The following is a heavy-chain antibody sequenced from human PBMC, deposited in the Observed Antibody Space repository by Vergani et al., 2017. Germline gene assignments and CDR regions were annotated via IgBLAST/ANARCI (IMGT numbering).Heavy chain of an antibody. V-gene: IGHV4-34*01. CDR1: GGSFTSYH. D-gene: IGHD4-11*01. CDR2: IDHTVRP. Sequence: QVQLQQWGGGLLKPSETLSLTCVVNGGSFTSYHWTWIRQSPGEGLEWVGDIDHTVRPDYNPSLKSRLTMSVDKSRNHFSLTLNSVTATDTAIYFCARVNTETNGHLYYYYYMDVWGQGTAVTVS. CDR3: ARVNTETNGHLYYYYYMDV. J-gene: IGHJ6*03.